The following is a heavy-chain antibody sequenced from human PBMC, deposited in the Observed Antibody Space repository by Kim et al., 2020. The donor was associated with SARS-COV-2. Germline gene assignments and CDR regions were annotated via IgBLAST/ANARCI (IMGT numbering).Heavy chain of an antibody. J-gene: IGHJ6*03. CDR1: GFTFSSYG. D-gene: IGHD1-20*01. CDR3: AKDAGVTARRGYFYMDV. Sequence: GGSLRLSCEVSGFTFSSYGMHWVRQAPGKGLDWVAFISHDGTNKYYADSVKGRFTISRDNFKNTLYLQMNSLRAEDTAVYYCAKDAGVTARRGYFYMDVWGQGTTVTVSS. V-gene: IGHV3-30*18. CDR2: ISHDGTNK.